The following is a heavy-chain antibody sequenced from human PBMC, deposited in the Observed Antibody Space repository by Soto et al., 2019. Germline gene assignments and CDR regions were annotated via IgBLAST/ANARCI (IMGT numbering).Heavy chain of an antibody. J-gene: IGHJ4*02. Sequence: QVQLVESGGGVVQPGRSLRISCAASGFTLNIYGMHWVRQAPGKGLEWVAVIWYDGSNKYYADSVKGRFTISRDNSKKMLYLQMNSLRAEDTAVYYCARDRGWFGELTPFDYWGQGTLVTVSS. V-gene: IGHV3-33*01. CDR3: ARDRGWFGELTPFDY. CDR1: GFTLNIYG. CDR2: IWYDGSNK. D-gene: IGHD3-10*01.